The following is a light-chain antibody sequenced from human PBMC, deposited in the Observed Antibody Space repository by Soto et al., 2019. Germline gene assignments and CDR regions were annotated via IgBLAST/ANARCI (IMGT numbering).Light chain of an antibody. V-gene: IGLV1-51*02. CDR3: LTWDSSLSAHV. J-gene: IGLJ1*01. Sequence: QSVLTQPPSVSAAPGQKVTISCSGSNANIGKNYVSWYQQLPGTAPKVLIYENNNRPSEIPDRFSGSKSGTSATLGITGLQTGDEADYYCLTWDSSLSAHVFGTGIKLTVL. CDR1: NANIGKNY. CDR2: ENN.